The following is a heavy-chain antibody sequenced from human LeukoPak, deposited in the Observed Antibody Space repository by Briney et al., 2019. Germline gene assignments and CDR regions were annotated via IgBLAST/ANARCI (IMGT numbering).Heavy chain of an antibody. CDR1: GYSISSGYY. CDR2: IYHSGST. J-gene: IGHJ5*02. Sequence: PSETLSLTCTVSGYSISSGYYWGWIRQPPGKGLEWIGSIYHSGSTYYNPSLESRVTISVDTFKNQFSLKLSSVTAADTAVYYCAREAEEYHQATWFDPWGQGTLVTVSS. V-gene: IGHV4-38-2*02. CDR3: AREAEEYHQATWFDP. D-gene: IGHD2-2*01.